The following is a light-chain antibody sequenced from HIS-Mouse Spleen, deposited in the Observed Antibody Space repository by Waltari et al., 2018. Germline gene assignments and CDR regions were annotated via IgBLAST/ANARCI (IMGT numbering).Light chain of an antibody. Sequence: QSALTQPPSVSGSPGPSVTISCTGTISDVGSYNRVSWYQQPPGTAPKLMIYEVSNRPSGVPDRFSGSKSGNTASLTISGLQAEDEADYYCSSYTSSSTVFGTGTKVTVL. CDR2: EVS. V-gene: IGLV2-18*02. CDR1: ISDVGSYNR. J-gene: IGLJ1*01. CDR3: SSYTSSSTV.